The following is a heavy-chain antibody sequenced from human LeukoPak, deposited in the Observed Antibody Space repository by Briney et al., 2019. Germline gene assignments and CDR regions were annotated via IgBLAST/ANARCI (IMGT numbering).Heavy chain of an antibody. J-gene: IGHJ4*02. CDR1: GGSFSSYY. D-gene: IGHD4-17*01. CDR3: AGSGDYFAY. CDR2: INHSGRT. V-gene: IGHV4-34*01. Sequence: KPSETRSLTCAVYGGSFSSYYWSWIRQPPGKVLEWVGEINHSGRTNYNTCLKRRVTISVDPSKDQSSLKLSSVTAADTAVYYCAGSGDYFAYWGQGTLVTVSP.